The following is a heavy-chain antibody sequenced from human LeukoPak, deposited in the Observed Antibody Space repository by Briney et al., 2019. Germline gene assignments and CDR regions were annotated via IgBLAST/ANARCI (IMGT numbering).Heavy chain of an antibody. CDR3: ARDPTGDAFDI. J-gene: IGHJ3*02. D-gene: IGHD4-11*01. Sequence: PGRSLRLSCAASGFTVSSNYMSWVRQAPGRGLEWVSVIYSGGSTYYADSVKGRFTISRDNSKNTLYLQMNSLRAEDTAVYYCARDPTGDAFDIWGQGTMVTVSS. V-gene: IGHV3-53*01. CDR1: GFTVSSNY. CDR2: IYSGGST.